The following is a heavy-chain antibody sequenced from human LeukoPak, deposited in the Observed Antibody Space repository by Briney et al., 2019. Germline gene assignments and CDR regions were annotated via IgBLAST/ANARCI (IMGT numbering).Heavy chain of an antibody. V-gene: IGHV3-23*01. CDR1: GFTFSSYA. D-gene: IGHD3-22*01. J-gene: IGHJ5*02. Sequence: PGGSLRLSCATSGFTFSSYAMSWVRQAPGKGLEWVSAISGSAASTYYADSVKGRFTISRDYSKNTLYLQMNSLRADDTAVYYCARATSVSRRVVLTTWGQGTLVTVSS. CDR3: ARATSVSRRVVLTT. CDR2: ISGSAAST.